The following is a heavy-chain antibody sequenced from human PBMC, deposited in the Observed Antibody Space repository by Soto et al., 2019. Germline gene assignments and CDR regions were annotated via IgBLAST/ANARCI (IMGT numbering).Heavy chain of an antibody. D-gene: IGHD3-16*01. Sequence: QITLKEAGPTLVKPTQTLTLTCTFSGFSLSTTGVGVRWIRQPPGKALEWLALIYWHYDERNSPSLKSRPTITKDTSKNQVVLTMTNMDPVDTATYYCAHRGGATVGLYYFDYWGQGALVTVSS. CDR2: IYWHYDE. V-gene: IGHV2-5*01. CDR1: GFSLSTTGVG. J-gene: IGHJ4*02. CDR3: AHRGGATVGLYYFDY.